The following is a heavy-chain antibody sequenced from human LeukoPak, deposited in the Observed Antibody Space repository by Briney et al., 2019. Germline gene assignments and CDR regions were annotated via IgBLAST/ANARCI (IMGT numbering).Heavy chain of an antibody. CDR2: IRNSGGTT. J-gene: IGHJ4*02. Sequence: GGSLRLSCAASGFTFSNYAMSWVRQAPGKGLEWVSAIRNSGGTTYYADSVKGRFTISRDNSENTLYLQMNNLRVKDTAVYYCARSQYSRGEYFDYWGQGTLVTVSS. V-gene: IGHV3-23*01. CDR1: GFTFSNYA. CDR3: ARSQYSRGEYFDY. D-gene: IGHD6-6*01.